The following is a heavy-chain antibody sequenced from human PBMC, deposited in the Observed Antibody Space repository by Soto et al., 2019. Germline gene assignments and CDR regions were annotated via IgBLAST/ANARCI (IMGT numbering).Heavy chain of an antibody. CDR1: GGSISSGGYY. V-gene: IGHV4-31*03. CDR3: ARGQNDYGDYVFDY. D-gene: IGHD4-17*01. Sequence: SETLSLTCTVSGGSISSGGYYWSWIRQHPGKGLEWIGYIYYSGSTYYNPSLKSRVTISVDTSKNQFSLKLGSVTAADTAVYYCARGQNDYGDYVFDYWGQGTLVTVSS. J-gene: IGHJ4*02. CDR2: IYYSGST.